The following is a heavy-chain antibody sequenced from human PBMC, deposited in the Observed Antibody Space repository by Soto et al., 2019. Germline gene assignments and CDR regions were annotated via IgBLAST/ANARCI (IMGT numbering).Heavy chain of an antibody. J-gene: IGHJ6*02. CDR1: GGSISNYY. D-gene: IGHD2-2*01. CDR3: AGSIYCSSTRCYLGFGGGMDV. Sequence: QVQLQESGPGLVKPSETLSLTCTVSGGSISNYYWNWIRQPPGKGLEWIGYIYYSGSTNYNPSLKGRPNQSVETSKDQVSPKLSFVAAADKAGFYCAGSIYCSSTRCYLGFGGGMDVWGQGTTVTVSS. CDR2: IYYSGST. V-gene: IGHV4-59*01.